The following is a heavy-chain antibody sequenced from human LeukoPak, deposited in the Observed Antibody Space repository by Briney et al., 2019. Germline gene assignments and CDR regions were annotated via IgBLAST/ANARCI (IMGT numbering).Heavy chain of an antibody. CDR1: GFTFSSYA. CDR3: VRGWRNMDV. D-gene: IGHD5-24*01. V-gene: IGHV3-64D*06. CDR2: VNNNGGTT. Sequence: GRSLRLSCAASGFTFSSYAMHWVRQAPGKGLEYVAVVNNNGGTTYYADSVKGRFTISRDNSKNTLYLQMSSLRPEDTAVYYCVRGWRNMDVWGQGTTVTVSS. J-gene: IGHJ6*02.